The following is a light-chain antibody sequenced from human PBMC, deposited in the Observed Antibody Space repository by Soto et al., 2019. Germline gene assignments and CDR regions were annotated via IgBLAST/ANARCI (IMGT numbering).Light chain of an antibody. V-gene: IGKV3D-15*01. CDR3: QQTDSTPLT. CDR2: GAS. Sequence: IVMPPSTDTLSVSPGERPPLSCRASQSVSSNLAWYQQKPGQTPSLLIYGASTRATGIPDRFSGSGSGTEFTLTISSLQPEDFATYYCQQTDSTPLTFGGGSIVDVK. J-gene: IGKJ4*01. CDR1: QSVSSN.